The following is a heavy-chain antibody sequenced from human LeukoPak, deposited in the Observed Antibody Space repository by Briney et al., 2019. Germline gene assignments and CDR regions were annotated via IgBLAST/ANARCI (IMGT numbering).Heavy chain of an antibody. V-gene: IGHV4-59*01. Sequence: SGTLSLTCTVSGGSISSYYWSWVRQPPGKGLEWIGYIYYSGSTNYNPSLKSRVTMSVDTSKNQFSLKLTSVTAADTAVYYCARVSERGDLSGPWGYWGQGTLVTVSS. CDR2: IYYSGST. D-gene: IGHD6-19*01. CDR1: GGSISSYY. CDR3: ARVSERGDLSGPWGY. J-gene: IGHJ4*02.